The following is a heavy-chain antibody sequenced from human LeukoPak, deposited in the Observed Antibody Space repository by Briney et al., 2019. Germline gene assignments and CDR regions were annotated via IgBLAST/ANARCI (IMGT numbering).Heavy chain of an antibody. J-gene: IGHJ4*02. CDR1: GGSISSYH. D-gene: IGHD4-23*01. V-gene: IGHV4-59*01. CDR2: NSYSGNI. Sequence: SETLSLTCTVSGGSISSYHWSWIRQPPGKGLEWIGYNSYSGNIIYNPSLKSRVTISVDTSKNQFSLRLTSVTAADTAVYYCARAIGGNSPFDYWGQGTLVTVSS. CDR3: ARAIGGNSPFDY.